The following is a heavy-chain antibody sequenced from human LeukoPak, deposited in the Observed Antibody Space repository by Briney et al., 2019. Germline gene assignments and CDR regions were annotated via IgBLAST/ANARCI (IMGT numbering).Heavy chain of an antibody. CDR2: INPNSGGT. V-gene: IGHV1-2*02. CDR3: AREDYYDSSGYFFDY. D-gene: IGHD3-22*01. J-gene: IGHJ4*02. CDR1: GYTFTGYY. Sequence: ASVKVSCKASGYTFTGYYMHWVRQAPGQGHEWMGWINPNSGGTNYAQKFQGRVTMTRDTSISTAYMELSRLRSDDRAVYYCAREDYYDSSGYFFDYWGQGTLVTVSS.